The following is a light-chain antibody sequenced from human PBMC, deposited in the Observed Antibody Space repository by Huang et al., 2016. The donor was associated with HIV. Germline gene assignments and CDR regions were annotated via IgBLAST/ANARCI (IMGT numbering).Light chain of an antibody. CDR3: QQFGTSPFT. CDR2: DAS. J-gene: IGKJ4*01. Sequence: DIVLTQSPGTLSLSPGEKATLSCRASQCVNSDSLACYQQKPGQAPRLLMSDASKRATGIPDRFSGSGYGTRFTLSISRLEPEDFAVYYCQQFGTSPFTFGGGTRVEIK. CDR1: QCVNSDS. V-gene: IGKV3-20*01.